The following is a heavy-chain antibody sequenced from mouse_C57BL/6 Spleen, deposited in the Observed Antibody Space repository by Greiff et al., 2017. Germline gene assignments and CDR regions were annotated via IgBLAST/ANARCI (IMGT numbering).Heavy chain of an antibody. V-gene: IGHV3-1*01. CDR1: GYSITSGYD. CDR3: AGDYDYDGTIAY. CDR2: ISYSGST. Sequence: EVKLMESGPGMVKPSQSLSLTCTVTGYSITSGYDWHWIRHFPGNKLEWMGYISYSGSTNYNPSLKSRISITHDTSKNHFFLKLNSVTTEDTATYYCAGDYDYDGTIAYWGQGTLVTVSA. D-gene: IGHD2-4*01. J-gene: IGHJ3*01.